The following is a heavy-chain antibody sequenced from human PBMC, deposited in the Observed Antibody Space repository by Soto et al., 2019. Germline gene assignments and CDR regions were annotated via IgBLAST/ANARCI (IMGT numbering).Heavy chain of an antibody. Sequence: PGGSLRLSCAASGFTFSSYDMHWVRQATGKGLEWVSAIGTAGDTYYPGSVKGRFTISRENAKNSLYLQMNSLRAGDTAVYYCARGRSPSGAFDIWGQGTIATVSS. V-gene: IGHV3-13*01. CDR2: IGTAGDT. J-gene: IGHJ3*02. CDR3: ARGRSPSGAFDI. CDR1: GFTFSSYD.